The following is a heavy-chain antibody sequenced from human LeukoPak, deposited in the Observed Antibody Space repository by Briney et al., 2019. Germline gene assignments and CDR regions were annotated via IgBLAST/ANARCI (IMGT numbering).Heavy chain of an antibody. CDR3: ARDHRGIAAAGRGVYYYYMDV. Sequence: PSETLSLTCTVSGGSISSYYWSWTRQPPGKGLEWIGYIYYSGSTNYNPSLKSRVTISVDTSKNQFSLKLSSVTAADTAVYYCARDHRGIAAAGRGVYYYYMDVWGKGTTVTVSS. CDR2: IYYSGST. V-gene: IGHV4-59*01. CDR1: GGSISSYY. D-gene: IGHD6-13*01. J-gene: IGHJ6*03.